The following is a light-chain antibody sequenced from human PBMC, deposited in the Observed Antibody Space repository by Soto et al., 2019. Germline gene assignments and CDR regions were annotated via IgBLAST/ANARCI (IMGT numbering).Light chain of an antibody. CDR2: DVS. CDR3: SSYTSSSTPYV. V-gene: IGLV2-14*01. CDR1: SSDVGGYNY. Sequence: QSVLTQPASVSGSPRQSITISCTGTSSDVGGYNYVSWYQQHPGKAPKLMIYDVSNRPSGVSNRFSGSESGNTASLTISGLQAEDEADYYCSSYTSSSTPYVFGTGTKVTVL. J-gene: IGLJ1*01.